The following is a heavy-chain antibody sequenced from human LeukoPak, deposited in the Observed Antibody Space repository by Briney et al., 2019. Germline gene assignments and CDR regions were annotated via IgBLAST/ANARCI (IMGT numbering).Heavy chain of an antibody. Sequence: ASVKVSCKASGYTFTGYYMHWVRQAPGQGLEWMGWINPNSGGTNYAQKFQGRVTMTRDTSINTAYMELSRLRSDDTAVYYCARGYCSGGSCYDWFDLWGQGSLVTVSS. CDR1: GYTFTGYY. CDR2: INPNSGGT. V-gene: IGHV1-2*02. CDR3: ARGYCSGGSCYDWFDL. D-gene: IGHD2-15*01. J-gene: IGHJ5*02.